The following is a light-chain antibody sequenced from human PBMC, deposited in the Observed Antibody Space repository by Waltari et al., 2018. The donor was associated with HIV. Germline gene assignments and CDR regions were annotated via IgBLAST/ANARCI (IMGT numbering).Light chain of an antibody. V-gene: IGLV3-1*01. J-gene: IGLJ1*01. CDR1: KMGEKY. Sequence: SFELTQPPSLSVSPGQTANISCSGEKMGEKYVSWYQRNSGQSPVVVIFQDKRRPSGISERFSGSNSGNTATLTISGTQPIDEADYYCQAWDRTTGVFGTGTKLTVL. CDR2: QDK. CDR3: QAWDRTTGV.